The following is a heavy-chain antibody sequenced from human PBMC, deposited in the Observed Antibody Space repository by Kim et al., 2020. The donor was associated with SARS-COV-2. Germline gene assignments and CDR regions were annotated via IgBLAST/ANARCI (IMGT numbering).Heavy chain of an antibody. CDR3: ARWTLYGGNFDY. D-gene: IGHD4-17*01. J-gene: IGHJ4*02. Sequence: NYTPSRTSRVTISVDTSKNQFSLKLSSVTAADTAVYYCARWTLYGGNFDYWGQGTLVTVSS. V-gene: IGHV4-59*01.